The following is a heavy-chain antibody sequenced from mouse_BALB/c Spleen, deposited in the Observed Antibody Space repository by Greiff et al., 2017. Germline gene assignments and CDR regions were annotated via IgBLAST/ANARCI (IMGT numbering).Heavy chain of an antibody. J-gene: IGHJ3*01. V-gene: IGHV3-2*02. D-gene: IGHD2-4*01. CDR2: ISYSGST. CDR1: GYSITSDYA. CDR3: AYDYDVAWFAD. Sequence: EVQLVESGPGLVKPSQSLSLTCTVTGYSITSDYAWNWIRQFPGNKLEWMGYISYSGSTSYNPSLKSRISITRDTSKNQFFLQLNSVTTEDTATYDCAYDYDVAWFADWGQGTLVTVSA.